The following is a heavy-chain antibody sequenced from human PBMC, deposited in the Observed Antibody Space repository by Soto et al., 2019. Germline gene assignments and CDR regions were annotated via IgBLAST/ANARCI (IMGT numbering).Heavy chain of an antibody. CDR3: ARRYDFWSGYLYYYYMDV. V-gene: IGHV4-59*08. J-gene: IGHJ6*03. CDR2: IYYSGST. CDR1: GGSISSYY. Sequence: QVQLQESGPGLVKPSETLSLICTVSGGSISSYYWSWIRQPPGKGLEWIGYIYYSGSTNYNPSLKSRVTISVDTSKNQFSLKLTSVTAADTAVYYCARRYDFWSGYLYYYYMDVWGKGTTVTVSS. D-gene: IGHD3-3*01.